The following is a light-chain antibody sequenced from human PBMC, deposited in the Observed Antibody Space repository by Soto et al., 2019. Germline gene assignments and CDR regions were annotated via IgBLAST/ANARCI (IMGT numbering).Light chain of an antibody. V-gene: IGKV1-39*01. CDR1: QTVKFY. CDR2: GAS. J-gene: IGKJ3*01. CDR3: QQYYNSPLT. Sequence: DIQMTQSPSSLSASVGDRVTITCRASQTVKFYLNWYQQKPGKAPRLLIYGASTLQSGVPSRFSGSGSGTDFTLTINSLQGEDFATYYCQQYYNSPLTFGPGTKVDLK.